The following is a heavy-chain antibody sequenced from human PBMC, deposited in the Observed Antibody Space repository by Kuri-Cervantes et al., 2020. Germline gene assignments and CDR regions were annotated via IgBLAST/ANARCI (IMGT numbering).Heavy chain of an antibody. CDR3: ATQKSLTNYFY. CDR2: ISSSGSTI. Sequence: GGSLRLSCAASGFTFSDYYMSWIRQAPGKGLEWVSYISSSGSTIYYADSVKGRFTISRDNAKNSLYLQMNSLRAEDTAVYYCATQKSLTNYFYWGQGTLVTVSS. J-gene: IGHJ4*02. V-gene: IGHV3-11*04. CDR1: GFTFSDYY. D-gene: IGHD3-9*01.